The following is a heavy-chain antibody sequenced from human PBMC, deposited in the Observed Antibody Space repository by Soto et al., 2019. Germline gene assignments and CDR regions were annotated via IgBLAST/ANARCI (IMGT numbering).Heavy chain of an antibody. D-gene: IGHD3-10*01. CDR2: ISDSGGST. Sequence: EVHLLESGGGLVQPGGSLRLSCAASGFTFSTYAMSWVRQAPGKGLEWVSTISDSGGSTYYADSVKGRFTISRDNSKNTLYLLMNSLSAEDTALYYCAKVHGSGTYYNFPDHWGQGTLVTVSS. CDR1: GFTFSTYA. CDR3: AKVHGSGTYYNFPDH. J-gene: IGHJ5*02. V-gene: IGHV3-23*01.